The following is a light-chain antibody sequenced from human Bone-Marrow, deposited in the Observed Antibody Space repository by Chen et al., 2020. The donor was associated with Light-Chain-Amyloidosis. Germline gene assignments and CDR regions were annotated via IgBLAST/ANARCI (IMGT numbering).Light chain of an antibody. Sequence: YVLTQTSSVSVAPGQTDTIACGGNNIVSTSVHWYQQTPSQAPLLVVYDDSDRPSGIPERLSGSNSGNTATLTISRVEAGDEADYYCQVWDRSSDRPVYGGGTKLTVL. CDR1: NIVSTS. CDR3: QVWDRSSDRPV. CDR2: DDS. V-gene: IGLV3-21*02. J-gene: IGLJ3*02.